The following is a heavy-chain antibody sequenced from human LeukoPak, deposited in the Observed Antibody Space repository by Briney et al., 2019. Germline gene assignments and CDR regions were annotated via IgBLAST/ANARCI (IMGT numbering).Heavy chain of an antibody. J-gene: IGHJ3*01. CDR1: GGSFSGYY. CDR2: INHSGST. D-gene: IGHD2-15*01. V-gene: IGHV4-34*01. CDR3: ARRRQVSYYSPYAFDL. Sequence: SETLSLTCAVYGGSFSGYYWSWIRQPPGKGLEWIGEINHSGSTNYNPSLKSRVTISVDTSKNQFSLKLSSVTAADTAVYYCARRRQVSYYSPYAFDLWGQGTMVTVSS.